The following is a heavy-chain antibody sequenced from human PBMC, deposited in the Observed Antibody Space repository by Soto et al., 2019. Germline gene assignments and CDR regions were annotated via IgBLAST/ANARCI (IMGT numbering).Heavy chain of an antibody. CDR3: ASDIVGASRSYGLHV. D-gene: IGHD1-26*01. V-gene: IGHV3-33*01. Sequence: RRLSCAASGFTFSNYGMHWVRQAPGKGLEWVAIIWHDGNNKYYADSVRGRFIISRDNSKNRLYLQMNSLRAEDTAVYYCASDIVGASRSYGLHVSGPGSPVTVSS. J-gene: IGHJ6*02. CDR2: IWHDGNNK. CDR1: GFTFSNYG.